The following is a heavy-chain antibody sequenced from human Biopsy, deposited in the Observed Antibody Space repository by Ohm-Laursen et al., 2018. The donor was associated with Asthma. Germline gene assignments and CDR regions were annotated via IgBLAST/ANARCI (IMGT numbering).Heavy chain of an antibody. Sequence: SLRLSCAAPGFKFDEYTMHWVRQAPGKGLEWVSGISWNSATIGYADSVEGRFTISRDNAKNYVFLHMDSLRPEDTAFYYCAKVRSDWVITESFDYWGQGVLVTVSS. CDR2: ISWNSATI. V-gene: IGHV3-9*01. CDR3: AKVRSDWVITESFDY. CDR1: GFKFDEYT. D-gene: IGHD3-22*01. J-gene: IGHJ4*02.